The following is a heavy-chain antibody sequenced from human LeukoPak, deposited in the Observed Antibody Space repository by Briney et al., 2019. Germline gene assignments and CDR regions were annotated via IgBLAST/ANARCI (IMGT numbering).Heavy chain of an antibody. Sequence: GGSLRLSCAASGFTFSSYNMSWVRQAPGKGLEWVSAISVGGDSTYYADSVKGRFTISRDNSKNTLYLQMNSLRAEDTAVYYCAKPYDSSGNYWAPFDYWGQGTLVTVPS. D-gene: IGHD3-22*01. CDR1: GFTFSSYN. V-gene: IGHV3-23*01. CDR3: AKPYDSSGNYWAPFDY. CDR2: ISVGGDST. J-gene: IGHJ4*02.